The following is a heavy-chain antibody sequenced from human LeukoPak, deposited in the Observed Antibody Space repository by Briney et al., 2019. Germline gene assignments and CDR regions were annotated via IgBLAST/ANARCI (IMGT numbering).Heavy chain of an antibody. CDR1: GGTFSSYA. CDR3: ARLGYDILTGYYPIGY. Sequence: GASVKVSCKASGGTFSSYAISWVRQAPGQGLEWMGGIIPIFGTANYAQKFQGRVTITADKSTSTAYMELSSLRSEDTAVYYCARLGYDILTGYYPIGYWGQGTLVTVSS. CDR2: IIPIFGTA. V-gene: IGHV1-69*06. D-gene: IGHD3-9*01. J-gene: IGHJ4*02.